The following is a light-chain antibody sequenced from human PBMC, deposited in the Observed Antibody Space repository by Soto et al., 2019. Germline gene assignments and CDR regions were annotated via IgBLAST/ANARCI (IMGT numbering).Light chain of an antibody. CDR3: TSYTTSLYV. CDR1: SGDIGGHKY. CDR2: DLT. J-gene: IGLJ1*01. Sequence: LKKPVYVNGSDGEGLSISCSGSSGDIGGHKYVSWYQQHPGKAPKLIIYDLTNRPSGVSNRFSGSKSGNTASLTISGLQAEDEADYYCTSYTTSLYVFGSGTKVTVL. V-gene: IGLV2-14*01.